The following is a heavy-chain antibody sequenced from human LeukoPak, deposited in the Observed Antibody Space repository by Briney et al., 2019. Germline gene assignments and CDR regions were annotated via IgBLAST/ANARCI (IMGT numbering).Heavy chain of an antibody. V-gene: IGHV3-21*01. Sequence: NPGGSLRLSCAASGFTFSSYSMNWVRQAPGKGLEWVSSISSSSSYIYYADSVKGRFTISRDNAKNSLYLQMNSLRAEDTAVYYCARDPGYGGNSGLPYYFDYWGQGTLVTVSS. D-gene: IGHD4-23*01. J-gene: IGHJ4*02. CDR1: GFTFSSYS. CDR3: ARDPGYGGNSGLPYYFDY. CDR2: ISSSSSYI.